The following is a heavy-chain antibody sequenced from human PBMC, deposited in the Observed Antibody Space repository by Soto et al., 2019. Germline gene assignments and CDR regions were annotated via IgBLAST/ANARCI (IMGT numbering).Heavy chain of an antibody. CDR2: IIPIFGTA. CDR1: GGTFSSYA. Sequence: GASVKVSCKASGGTFSSYAISWVRQAPGQGLEWMGGIIPIFGTANYAQKFQGRVTITADESTSTAYMELSSLRSEDTAVYYCARDPPYGDYVGWFDPWGQGTLVTVSS. J-gene: IGHJ5*02. CDR3: ARDPPYGDYVGWFDP. D-gene: IGHD4-17*01. V-gene: IGHV1-69*13.